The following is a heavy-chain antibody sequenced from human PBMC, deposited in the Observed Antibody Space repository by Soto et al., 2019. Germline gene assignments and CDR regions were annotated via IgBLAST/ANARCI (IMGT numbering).Heavy chain of an antibody. CDR1: GGSISRGGYY. D-gene: IGHD5-12*01. Sequence: QVQLQESGPGLVKPSRTRSLTCTVSGGSISRGGYYWSWIRQHPGKGLEWIGYIYYSRSTYYNPSLKSQVTISVDAANNQSSLKLSAVTAADTVVYYCAERATEFQHWGQGTLVTVSS. J-gene: IGHJ1*01. CDR2: IYYSRST. V-gene: IGHV4-31*01. CDR3: AERATEFQH.